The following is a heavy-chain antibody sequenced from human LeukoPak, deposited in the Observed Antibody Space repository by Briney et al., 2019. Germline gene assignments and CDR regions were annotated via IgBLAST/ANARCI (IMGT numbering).Heavy chain of an antibody. J-gene: IGHJ4*02. CDR3: AKHSTTVTTIFHFDY. CDR2: ISGSGGST. Sequence: GGSLRLSCAASGFTFSSYAMSWVRQAPGKGLEWVSAISGSGGSTYYADSVKGRFTISRDNSKNTLYLQTNSLRAEDTAVYYCAKHSTTVTTIFHFDYWGQGTLVTVSS. D-gene: IGHD4-17*01. CDR1: GFTFSSYA. V-gene: IGHV3-23*01.